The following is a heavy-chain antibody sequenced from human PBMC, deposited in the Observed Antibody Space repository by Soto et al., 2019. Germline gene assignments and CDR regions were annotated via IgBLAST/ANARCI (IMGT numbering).Heavy chain of an antibody. CDR3: ARRTVVTTRYFQH. V-gene: IGHV3-30*14. D-gene: IGHD1-26*01. CDR1: GFTFSNYP. CDR2: ISFDGANK. Sequence: GGSLILSSACSGFTFSNYPLHWVRQAPGKGLEWVAVISFDGANKYYADSVKGRFTLSRDNSKNTVFLQMNSLRRDDTAVYYCARRTVVTTRYFQHWGQGTQVTVSS. J-gene: IGHJ1*01.